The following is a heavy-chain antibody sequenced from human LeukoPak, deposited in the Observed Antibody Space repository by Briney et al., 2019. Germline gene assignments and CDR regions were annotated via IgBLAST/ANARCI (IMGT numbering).Heavy chain of an antibody. V-gene: IGHV3-48*03. CDR1: RLTLSTYE. D-gene: IGHD2-15*01. Sequence: GRSLRLSCAASRLTLSTYEMTWVRQAPWQGLECVSFITSSGSPTFYADSVKGRFTIFRDTAKNSLFLQMNNLRGEDTAVYYCARDISSSTRAFDIWGQGTMVTVS. CDR3: ARDISSSTRAFDI. J-gene: IGHJ3*02. CDR2: ITSSGSPT.